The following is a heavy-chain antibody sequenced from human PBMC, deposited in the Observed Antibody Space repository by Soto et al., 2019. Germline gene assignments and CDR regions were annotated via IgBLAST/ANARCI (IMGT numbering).Heavy chain of an antibody. J-gene: IGHJ4*02. Sequence: QVQLQESGPGLVKPSGTLSLTCAVSGGSISSSSWWSWVRQPPGKGLEWIGEIYHSGSTNYNPSLKSRVTMSVDKSKNQFSLKMNSVTAADTALYYCARAGYGGNSLDYWCQGTLVTVSS. CDR3: ARAGYGGNSLDY. D-gene: IGHD2-21*02. CDR2: IYHSGST. CDR1: GGSISSSSW. V-gene: IGHV4-4*02.